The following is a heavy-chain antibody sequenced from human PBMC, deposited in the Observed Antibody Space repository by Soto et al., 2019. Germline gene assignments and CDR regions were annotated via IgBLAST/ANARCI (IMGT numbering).Heavy chain of an antibody. V-gene: IGHV3-23*01. CDR2: TSATGSTT. CDR1: GFTFSTHA. CDR3: AKQSKWSSTSCYSGGSTCPLDC. Sequence: GSLRLSCAVSGFTFSTHAMSWVRQAPGKGLEWVSGTSATGSTTYYADSVKGQFTISRDNFKNTLYLQMNSLRAEDTAIYYCAKQSKWSSTSCYSGGSTCPLDCWGQGTLVTVSS. J-gene: IGHJ4*02. D-gene: IGHD2-2*02.